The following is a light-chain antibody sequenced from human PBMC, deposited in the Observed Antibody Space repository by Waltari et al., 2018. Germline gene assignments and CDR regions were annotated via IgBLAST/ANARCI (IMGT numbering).Light chain of an antibody. Sequence: DIQMTQSPSSLSASVGDRVTISCRASQSISNSLNWYQQNPGKAPNLLISAASTLQSGVPSRFSGSGSGTEFTLTISSLQPEDFAIYYCQQSHSTPLTFGGGTKVEMK. V-gene: IGKV1-39*01. CDR1: QSISNS. J-gene: IGKJ4*01. CDR2: AAS. CDR3: QQSHSTPLT.